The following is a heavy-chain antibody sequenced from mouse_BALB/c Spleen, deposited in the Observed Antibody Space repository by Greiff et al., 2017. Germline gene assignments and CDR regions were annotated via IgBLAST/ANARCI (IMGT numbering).Heavy chain of an antibody. Sequence: EVKLVESGGGLVQPGGSLKLSCAASGFTFSSYTMSWVRQTPEKRLEWVAYISNGGGSTYYPDTVKGRFTISRDNAKNTLYLQMSSLKSEDTAMYYCARHRYYGSSFYWYFDVWGAGTTVTVSS. CDR2: ISNGGGST. CDR3: ARHRYYGSSFYWYFDV. J-gene: IGHJ1*01. CDR1: GFTFSSYT. D-gene: IGHD1-1*01. V-gene: IGHV5-12-2*01.